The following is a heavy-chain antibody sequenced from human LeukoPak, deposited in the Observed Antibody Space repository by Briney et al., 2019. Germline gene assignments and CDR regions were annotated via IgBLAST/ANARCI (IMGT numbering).Heavy chain of an antibody. D-gene: IGHD2-2*01. CDR3: ARQDIVVVPAAPDY. J-gene: IGHJ4*02. CDR1: GYSISSGYY. CDR2: IYHSGST. Sequence: SETLSLTCAVSGYSISSGYYWGWIRQPPGKGLEWIGSIYHSGSTYYNPSLKSRVTISVDTSKNQFSLTLSSVTAADTAVYYCARQDIVVVPAAPDYWGQGTLVTVSS. V-gene: IGHV4-38-2*01.